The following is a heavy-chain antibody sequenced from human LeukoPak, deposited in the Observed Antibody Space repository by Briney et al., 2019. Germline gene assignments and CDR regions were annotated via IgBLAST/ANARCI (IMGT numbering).Heavy chain of an antibody. J-gene: IGHJ4*02. CDR3: ARGLVDIVATGTFDY. D-gene: IGHD5-12*01. CDR1: GGSISSGSYY. CDR2: IYHSGST. V-gene: IGHV4-39*07. Sequence: SQTLSLTCTVSGGSISSGSYYWGWIRQPPGKGLEWIGSIYHSGSTYYNPSLKSRVTISVDTSKNQFSLKLSSVTAADTAVYYCARGLVDIVATGTFDYWGQGTLVTVSS.